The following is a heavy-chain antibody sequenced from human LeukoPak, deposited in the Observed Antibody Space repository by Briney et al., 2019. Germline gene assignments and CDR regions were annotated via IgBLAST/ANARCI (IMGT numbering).Heavy chain of an antibody. CDR2: ISSSSSYK. D-gene: IGHD4-11*01. V-gene: IGHV3-21*01. Sequence: GGSLRLSCAASGFTFSSYSMNWVRQAPGKGLEWVSSISSSSSYKYYADSVKGRFTISRDNAKNSLYLQMNSLRAEDTAVYYCVRGVQSSFDYWGQGTLVTVSS. J-gene: IGHJ4*02. CDR3: VRGVQSSFDY. CDR1: GFTFSSYS.